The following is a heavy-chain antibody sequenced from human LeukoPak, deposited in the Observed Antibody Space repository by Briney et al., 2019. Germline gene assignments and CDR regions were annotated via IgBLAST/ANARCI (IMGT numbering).Heavy chain of an antibody. CDR1: GFTFSSYW. V-gene: IGHV3-74*01. CDR3: ASRDQSCSGDTCYPIDY. Sequence: PGGSLRLSCAASGFTFSSYWMRWVRQAPGKGLEWVANINQDGSNTSYADSVKGRFTVSRDNAKNTPYLQMNSLRAEDTAVYYCASRDQSCSGDTCYPIDYWGQGTLVTVSS. J-gene: IGHJ4*02. D-gene: IGHD2-15*01. CDR2: INQDGSNT.